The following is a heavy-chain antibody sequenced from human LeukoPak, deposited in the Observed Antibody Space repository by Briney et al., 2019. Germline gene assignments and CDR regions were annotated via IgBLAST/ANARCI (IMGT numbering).Heavy chain of an antibody. J-gene: IGHJ6*02. V-gene: IGHV4-59*08. CDR1: GGSISSHY. CDR3: ARQIIAAGKNYYGMDV. Sequence: SETLSLTCTVSGGSISSHYWSWIRQPPGKGLECIGYIYYDGNTNYNPSLKSRVTISVDTSNNQFSLNLSSVTAADTAVYYCARQIIAAGKNYYGMDVWGQGTTVTVSS. D-gene: IGHD6-13*01. CDR2: IYYDGNT.